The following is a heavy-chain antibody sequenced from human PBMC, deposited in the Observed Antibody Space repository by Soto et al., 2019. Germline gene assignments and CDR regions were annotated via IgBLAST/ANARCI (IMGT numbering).Heavy chain of an antibody. V-gene: IGHV1-18*01. CDR2: ISAYSGTT. J-gene: IGHJ6*02. Sequence: ASVKVSCKASAYTFASYGISWVRQAPGQGLEWMGWISAYSGTTNYAQKFEGRVIMTTDTSTSTAYMELRSLRSEDTAVYYCARLRDSDGMDVWGQGTTVTVSS. CDR3: ARLRDSDGMDV. CDR1: AYTFASYG. D-gene: IGHD1-26*01.